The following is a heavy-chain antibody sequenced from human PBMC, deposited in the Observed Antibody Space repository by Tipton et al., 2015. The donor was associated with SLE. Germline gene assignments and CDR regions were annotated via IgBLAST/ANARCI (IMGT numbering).Heavy chain of an antibody. CDR2: IYYSGST. CDR3: ASEEVSAGAFDI. Sequence: VSGGSISSYYWSWIRQPSGKGLEWIGYIYYSGSTNYNPSLKSRVTISVDTSKNQFSLKLSSVTAADTAVYYCASEEVSAGAFDIWGQGTMVTVSS. CDR1: GGSISSYY. D-gene: IGHD2-8*01. J-gene: IGHJ3*02. V-gene: IGHV4-59*01.